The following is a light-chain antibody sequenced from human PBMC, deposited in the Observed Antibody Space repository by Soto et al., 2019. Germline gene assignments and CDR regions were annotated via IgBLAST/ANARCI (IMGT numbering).Light chain of an antibody. V-gene: IGLV2-8*01. CDR2: EVS. J-gene: IGLJ1*01. Sequence: QSALTQPASASGSPGQSVTISCTGTSSDVGGYDFVSWYQQHPGKAPKLMIYEVSKRPSGVPDRFSGSKSGNTASLTVSGLQAEDEADYYCSSYAGSNTYVFGTGTKLTVL. CDR3: SSYAGSNTYV. CDR1: SSDVGGYDF.